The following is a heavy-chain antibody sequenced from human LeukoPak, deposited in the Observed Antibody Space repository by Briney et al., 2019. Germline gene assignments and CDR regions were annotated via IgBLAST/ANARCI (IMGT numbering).Heavy chain of an antibody. Sequence: GRSLRLSCAASGFTFSSYGMHWVRQAPGKGLEWVAVIWYDGSNKYYADSVKGRFTISRDNSKNTLYLQMNSQRAEDTAVYYCARDLDYGMENGMDVWGQGTTVTVSS. V-gene: IGHV3-33*01. CDR3: ARDLDYGMENGMDV. CDR2: IWYDGSNK. D-gene: IGHD4-17*01. J-gene: IGHJ6*02. CDR1: GFTFSSYG.